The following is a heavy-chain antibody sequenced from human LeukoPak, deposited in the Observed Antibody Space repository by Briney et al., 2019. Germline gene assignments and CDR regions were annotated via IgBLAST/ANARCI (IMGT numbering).Heavy chain of an antibody. D-gene: IGHD5-24*01. CDR3: ARDIGWLESY. V-gene: IGHV3-74*01. CDR1: GFTFSSYG. Sequence: GGSLRLFCAASGFTFSSYGMLWVRQAPGKGLVWVSRINPDGSTISHADSVKGRFTISRDNAKNTLYLEMNSLRAEDTAVYYCARDIGWLESYWGQGTLVTVSS. J-gene: IGHJ4*02. CDR2: INPDGSTI.